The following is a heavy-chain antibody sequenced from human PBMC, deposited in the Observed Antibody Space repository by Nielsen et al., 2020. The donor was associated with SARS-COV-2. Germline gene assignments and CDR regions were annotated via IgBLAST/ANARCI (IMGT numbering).Heavy chain of an antibody. V-gene: IGHV3-23*01. J-gene: IGHJ4*02. CDR3: AKHRWGHFYDSIDY. D-gene: IGHD3-22*01. CDR2: LSGSSEST. Sequence: GESLKISCAASGFTFSNYAISWVRQAPGKGLEWVSTLSGSSESTYYADSVKGRFTISRDNSKNTLDLQMNSLRAEDTAVYYCAKHRWGHFYDSIDYWGQGTLVTVSS. CDR1: GFTFSNYA.